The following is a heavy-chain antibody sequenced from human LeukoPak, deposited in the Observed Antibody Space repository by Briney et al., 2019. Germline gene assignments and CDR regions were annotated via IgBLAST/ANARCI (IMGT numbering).Heavy chain of an antibody. J-gene: IGHJ6*03. Sequence: GGSLRLSCAASGFTFSSYAMSWVRQAPGKGLEWVSAISGSGGSTYYADSVKGRFTISRDNSKNTLYLQMNSLRAEDTAVYYCAKAAAMVIAYYYYYYMDVWGKGTTVTVSS. CDR3: AKAAAMVIAYYYYYYMDV. CDR1: GFTFSSYA. CDR2: ISGSGGST. D-gene: IGHD5-18*01. V-gene: IGHV3-23*01.